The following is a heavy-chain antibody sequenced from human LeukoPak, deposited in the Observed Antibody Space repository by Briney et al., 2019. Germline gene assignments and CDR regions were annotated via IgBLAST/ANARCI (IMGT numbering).Heavy chain of an antibody. CDR3: ARHITIFGVVANNWFDP. D-gene: IGHD3-3*01. CDR1: GGSISSYY. CDR2: IYYSGST. V-gene: IGHV4-59*08. J-gene: IGHJ5*02. Sequence: SETLSLTCTVSGGSISSYYWSWIRQPPGKGLEWIGYIYYSGSTNYNPSLKSRVTISIDTSKNQFSLKLSSVTAADTAVYYCARHITIFGVVANNWFDPWGQGTLVTVSS.